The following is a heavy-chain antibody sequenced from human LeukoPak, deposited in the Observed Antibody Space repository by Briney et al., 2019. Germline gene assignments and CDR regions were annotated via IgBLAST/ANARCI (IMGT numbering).Heavy chain of an antibody. CDR1: GFTFSNYW. CDR2: INGDGRST. Sequence: GGSLRLSCAASGFTFSNYWMHWVRQTPGKGLVWVSHINGDGRSTSYADSVKGRFTISRDNAKNTLYLQMNSLRAEDTAVYYCGRGGVVAAIDYWGQGTLVTVSS. V-gene: IGHV3-74*01. D-gene: IGHD3-22*01. J-gene: IGHJ4*02. CDR3: GRGGVVAAIDY.